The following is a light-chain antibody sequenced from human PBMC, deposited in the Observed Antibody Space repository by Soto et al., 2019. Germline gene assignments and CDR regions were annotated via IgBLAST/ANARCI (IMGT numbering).Light chain of an antibody. V-gene: IGLV1-44*01. Sequence: QSVLTQPPSVSGTPGLRVTISCSGGSSNIGSDTVNWYQQLPGAAPKLLIFNDDQRPSGVPDRFSDSRSGTSASLVISGLQSDDEVDYFCSTWDGSLNGWLFGGGTKLTVL. CDR3: STWDGSLNGWL. CDR2: NDD. J-gene: IGLJ3*02. CDR1: SSNIGSDT.